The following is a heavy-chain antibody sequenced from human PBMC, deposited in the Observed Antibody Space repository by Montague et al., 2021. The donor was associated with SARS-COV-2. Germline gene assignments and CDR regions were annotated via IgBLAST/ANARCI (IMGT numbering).Heavy chain of an antibody. D-gene: IGHD1-26*01. Sequence: SETLSLTCNVSGDSINKSCFYWGWIRQPPGKGLEWIGNVYYSGATHYXPSLKSRLTISVDTSKNQFSLKLNSVTAADTAVYYCARRNNSGSYLVSWGKGTRVTV. CDR2: VYYSGAT. CDR3: ARRNNSGSYLVS. CDR1: GDSINKSCFY. J-gene: IGHJ4*02. V-gene: IGHV4-39*01.